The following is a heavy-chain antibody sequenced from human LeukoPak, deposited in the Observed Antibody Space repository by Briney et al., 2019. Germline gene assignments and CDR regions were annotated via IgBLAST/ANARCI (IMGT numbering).Heavy chain of an antibody. D-gene: IGHD1-26*01. CDR1: GFTFSRHG. CDR2: ISYDGSNK. Sequence: GGSLRLSCAASGFTFSRHGMHWVRQAPGQGLEWVAVISYDGSNKYYADSVKGRFTISRDNSKNTLYLQVNSLRAEDTAVYYCAKDQWELLRPGAFDIWGQGTMVTVSS. V-gene: IGHV3-30*18. CDR3: AKDQWELLRPGAFDI. J-gene: IGHJ3*02.